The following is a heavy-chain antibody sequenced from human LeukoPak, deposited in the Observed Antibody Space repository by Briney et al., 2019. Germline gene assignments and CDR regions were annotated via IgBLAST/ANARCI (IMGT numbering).Heavy chain of an antibody. V-gene: IGHV5-51*01. Sequence: GESLKISCKGSGYSFTSYWIGWMRQMPGKGLEWMGIIYPGDSDTRYSPSFQGQVTISADKSISTAHLQWSSLKASDTAVYYCARGQQLVDSWFDPWGQGTLVTVSS. D-gene: IGHD6-13*01. CDR2: IYPGDSDT. CDR3: ARGQQLVDSWFDP. J-gene: IGHJ5*02. CDR1: GYSFTSYW.